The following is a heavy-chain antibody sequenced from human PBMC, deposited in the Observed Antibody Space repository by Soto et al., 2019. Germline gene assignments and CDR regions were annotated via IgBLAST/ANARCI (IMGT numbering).Heavy chain of an antibody. D-gene: IGHD3-10*01. J-gene: IGHJ6*02. Sequence: SETLSLTCTVSGGSITSVNYYWTWIRQHPGKGLEWIGYIYYSGSTYYNPSLKSRLTISVDTSKSQFSLKLSSVTAADTAGDYCARMGVIGARFGNYGLDVWGHGNTVTVSS. V-gene: IGHV4-31*03. CDR2: IYYSGST. CDR1: GGSITSVNYY. CDR3: ARMGVIGARFGNYGLDV.